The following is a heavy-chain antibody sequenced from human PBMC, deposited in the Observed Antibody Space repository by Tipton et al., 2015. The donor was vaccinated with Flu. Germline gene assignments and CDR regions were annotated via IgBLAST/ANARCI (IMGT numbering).Heavy chain of an antibody. J-gene: IGHJ6*02. V-gene: IGHV4-39*07. CDR3: ARDLWNDRRAYYYYGVDV. CDR1: GDSISTTIYY. CDR2: IYYSGTT. Sequence: TLSLTCTVSGDSISTTIYYWGWVRRPPGKGLEWIGSIYYSGTTYYNPSLKSRVTISVDSSKNEFSLTLASLTAADTAVYYCARDLWNDRRAYYYYGVDVWGQGTTVTASS. D-gene: IGHD1-1*01.